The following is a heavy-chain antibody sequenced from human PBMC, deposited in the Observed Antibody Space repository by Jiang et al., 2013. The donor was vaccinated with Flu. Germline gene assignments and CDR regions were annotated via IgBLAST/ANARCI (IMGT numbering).Heavy chain of an antibody. CDR2: INAGNGNT. CDR1: GYTFTSYA. D-gene: IGHD4-17*01. V-gene: IGHV1-3*01. CDR3: ARDPDLYGDHKSFDY. Sequence: GAEVKKPGASVKVSCKASGYTFTSYAMHWVRQAPGQRLEWMGWINAGNGNTKYSQKFQGRVTITRDTSASTAYMELSSLRSEDTAVYYCARDPDLYGDHKSFDYWGQGTLVTVSS. J-gene: IGHJ4*02.